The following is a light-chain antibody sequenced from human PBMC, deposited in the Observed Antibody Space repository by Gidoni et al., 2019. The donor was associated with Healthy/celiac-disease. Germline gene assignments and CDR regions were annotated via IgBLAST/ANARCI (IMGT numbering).Light chain of an antibody. J-gene: IGKJ2*01. CDR3: MQALQTPWYT. CDR1: QSILHSNGYNY. Sequence: DIVMTQSPLSLPVTPGEPASISCRSSQSILHSNGYNYLDWYLQKPGQSPQLLIYLGSNRASGVPDRFSGSGSGTDFTLKISRVEAEDVGVYYCMQALQTPWYTFXXXTKLEIK. CDR2: LGS. V-gene: IGKV2-28*01.